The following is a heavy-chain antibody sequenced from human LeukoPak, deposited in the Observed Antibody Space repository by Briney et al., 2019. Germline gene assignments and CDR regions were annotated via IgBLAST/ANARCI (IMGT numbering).Heavy chain of an antibody. D-gene: IGHD3-10*01. CDR2: ISGDGGST. Sequence: GGSLRLSCAASGFTFDEYAMHWVPQAPGKGLEWVSHISGDGGSTYYADSVKGRFTISRDNSKNSLYLQMNSLRTEDTALYYCATHDYHGPGSYYNVGYYYMDDSGEGTTVTDS. CDR3: ATHDYHGPGSYYNVGYYYMDD. J-gene: IGHJ6*03. V-gene: IGHV3-43*02. CDR1: GFTFDEYA.